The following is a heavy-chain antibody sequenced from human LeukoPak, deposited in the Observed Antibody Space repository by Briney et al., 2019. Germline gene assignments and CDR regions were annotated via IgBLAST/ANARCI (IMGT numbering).Heavy chain of an antibody. V-gene: IGHV1-18*01. D-gene: IGHD3-10*02. CDR3: AELGITMIGGV. CDR1: GYTFTSYG. J-gene: IGHJ6*04. CDR2: ISAYNGNT. Sequence: SVKVSCKASGYTFTSYGISWVRQAPGQGLEWMGWISAYNGNTNYAQKLQGRVTLTRNTSISTAYMELSSLRAEDTAVYYCAELGITMIGGVWGKGTTVTISS.